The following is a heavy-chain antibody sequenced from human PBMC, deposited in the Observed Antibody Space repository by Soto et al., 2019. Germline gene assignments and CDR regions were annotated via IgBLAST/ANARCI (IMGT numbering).Heavy chain of an antibody. V-gene: IGHV4-39*01. Sequence: SETLSLTCTVSGDSIGSSGYYWGWIRQTPGKGLEWIGSFYFTGTTHYNPSLKSRVTISVDTSKNHFSLNLDSVTAADTAVYYCARHREGEGPQQLYSWFDTWGQGTLVTVSS. CDR2: FYFTGTT. CDR1: GDSIGSSGYY. J-gene: IGHJ5*02. D-gene: IGHD4-4*01. CDR3: ARHREGEGPQQLYSWFDT.